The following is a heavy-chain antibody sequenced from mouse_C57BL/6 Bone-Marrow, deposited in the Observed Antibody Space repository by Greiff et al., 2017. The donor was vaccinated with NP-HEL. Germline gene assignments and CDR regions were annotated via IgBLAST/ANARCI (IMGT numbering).Heavy chain of an antibody. CDR3: ARSYSNFYYAMGY. D-gene: IGHD2-5*01. Sequence: VQLQQSVAELVRPGASVKLSCTASGFNIKNTYMHWVKQRPEQGLEWIGRIDPANGNTKYAPKFQGKGTITADRTTNTAYLQLSSLTSEDTAIYYCARSYSNFYYAMGYWGQGTSVTVAS. CDR1: GFNIKNTY. J-gene: IGHJ4*01. CDR2: IDPANGNT. V-gene: IGHV14-3*01.